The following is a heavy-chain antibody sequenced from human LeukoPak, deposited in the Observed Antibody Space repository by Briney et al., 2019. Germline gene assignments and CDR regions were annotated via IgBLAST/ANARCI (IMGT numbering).Heavy chain of an antibody. J-gene: IGHJ4*02. CDR1: GGSMRIGAYF. CDR3: ARTRIATRHFDY. V-gene: IGHV4-31*11. CDR2: IYYSGST. D-gene: IGHD6-6*01. Sequence: SESLSLTRAVSGGSMRIGAYFGGSVRQHRGKGLGWIGYIYYSGSTYYHPSLESRVTISVDTSKNQCYLKLSSLTAAGTAVYYCARTRIATRHFDYWGQGTPVTVSS.